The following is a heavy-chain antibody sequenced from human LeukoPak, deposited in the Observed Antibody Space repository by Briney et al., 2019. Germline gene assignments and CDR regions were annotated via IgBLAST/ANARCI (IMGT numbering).Heavy chain of an antibody. CDR3: ARHRVDFGSSSPIFDY. Sequence: SETLSLTCTVSGGSISSHSWSWIRQPPGKGLEWIGYIYYSGSTNYNPSLKSRVTISVDTSKNQFSLKLSSVTAADTAVYYCARHRVDFGSSSPIFDYWGQGTLVTVSS. V-gene: IGHV4-59*11. J-gene: IGHJ4*02. D-gene: IGHD6-6*01. CDR2: IYYSGST. CDR1: GGSISSHS.